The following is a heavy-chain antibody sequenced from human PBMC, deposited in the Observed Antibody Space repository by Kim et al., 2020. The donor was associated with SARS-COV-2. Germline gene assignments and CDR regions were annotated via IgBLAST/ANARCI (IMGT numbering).Heavy chain of an antibody. V-gene: IGHV3-33*01. CDR2: IWYDGSNK. Sequence: GGSLRLSCAASGFTFSSYGMYWVRQAPGKGLEWVAVIWYDGSNKYYADSVKGRFTISRDNSKNTLYLQMNSLRAEDSAVYYCARDRPLRPLPDAFDIWGQGTMVTVSS. CDR3: ARDRPLRPLPDAFDI. CDR1: GFTFSSYG. J-gene: IGHJ3*02.